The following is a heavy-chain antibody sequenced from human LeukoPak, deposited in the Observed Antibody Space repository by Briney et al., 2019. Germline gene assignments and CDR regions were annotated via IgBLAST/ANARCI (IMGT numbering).Heavy chain of an antibody. CDR1: GFTLSDYE. D-gene: IGHD6-13*01. V-gene: IGHV3-48*03. J-gene: IGHJ4*02. Sequence: GGSLRLSCLASGFTLSDYEINWVRQRPGKGLQWLSHINNGRAGSAIVYNDSLRGRFTISRDNAENSWFLQMDRLRAEDTGIYYCASRVTAGGLHYFDYWGRGAQVTVSS. CDR3: ASRVTAGGLHYFDY. CDR2: INNGRAGSAI.